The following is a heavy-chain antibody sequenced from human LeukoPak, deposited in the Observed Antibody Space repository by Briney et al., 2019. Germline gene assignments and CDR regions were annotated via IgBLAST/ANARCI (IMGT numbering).Heavy chain of an antibody. V-gene: IGHV1-2*02. J-gene: IGHJ4*02. CDR3: TREGRVGVPFDY. CDR1: GYTFTDSY. D-gene: IGHD2-15*01. Sequence: GASVKVSCKTSGYTFTDSYMHWVRQAPGQGLEWIGWINPNAGDTTYAQGFHGRVTMNRDTSISTVYMELNSLKLDDTAVYYCTREGRVGVPFDYWGQGTLVTVSS. CDR2: INPNAGDT.